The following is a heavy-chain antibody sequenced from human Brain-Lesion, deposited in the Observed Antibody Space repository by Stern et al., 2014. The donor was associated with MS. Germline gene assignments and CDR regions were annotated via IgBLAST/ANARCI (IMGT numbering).Heavy chain of an antibody. Sequence: VQLLESGPGLVKPSQTLSLSCTVSGGSISSGGYYWSWIRQPAGKGLEWIGRIFNSGSTSYNPSLKSRGTLSIDPSKNQFSLRLNSMTAADTAVYYCARGRVVPGFQYYATDVWGQGTTVIVSS. CDR3: ARGRVVPGFQYYATDV. V-gene: IGHV4-61*02. CDR2: IFNSGST. D-gene: IGHD2-2*01. J-gene: IGHJ6*02. CDR1: GGSISSGGYY.